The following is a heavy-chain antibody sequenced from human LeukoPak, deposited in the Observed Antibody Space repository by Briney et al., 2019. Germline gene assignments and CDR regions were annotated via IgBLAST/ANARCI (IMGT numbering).Heavy chain of an antibody. D-gene: IGHD3-3*01. CDR2: IIPIFGTA. V-gene: IGHV1-69*13. J-gene: IGHJ4*02. CDR3: ARAVRDDFWSGYYYFDY. Sequence: SVKVSCKASGGTFSSYAISWVRQAPGQGLEWMGRIIPIFGTANYAQKFQGRVTITADESTSTAYMELSSLRSEDTAVYYCARAVRDDFWSGYYYFDYWGQGTLVTVSS. CDR1: GGTFSSYA.